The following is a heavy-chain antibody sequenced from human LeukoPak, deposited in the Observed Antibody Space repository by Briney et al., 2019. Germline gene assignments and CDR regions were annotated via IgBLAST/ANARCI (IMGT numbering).Heavy chain of an antibody. V-gene: IGHV4-31*03. D-gene: IGHD4-23*01. CDR1: GGSISSGGYY. Sequence: SETLSLTCTVSGGSISSGGYYWSWIRQHPGKGLEWRGYIYYSGSTYYNPSLKSRVTISVDTSKNQFSLKLSSVTAADTAVYYCARADYGGTSSYFDYWGQGTLVTVSS. CDR2: IYYSGST. J-gene: IGHJ4*02. CDR3: ARADYGGTSSYFDY.